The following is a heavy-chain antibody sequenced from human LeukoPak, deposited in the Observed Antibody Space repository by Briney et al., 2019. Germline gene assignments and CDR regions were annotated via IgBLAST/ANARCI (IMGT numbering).Heavy chain of an antibody. CDR2: ISGSGGST. Sequence: PGGSLRLSCAASGFTFSSYAMSWVRQAPGKGLEWVSAISGSGGSTYYADSVKGRFTISRDNSNNTLYLQMNSLRAENTAVYYCAKDIAVAGTRDFEFDYWGQGTLVTVSS. CDR3: AKDIAVAGTRDFEFDY. D-gene: IGHD6-19*01. V-gene: IGHV3-23*01. CDR1: GFTFSSYA. J-gene: IGHJ4*02.